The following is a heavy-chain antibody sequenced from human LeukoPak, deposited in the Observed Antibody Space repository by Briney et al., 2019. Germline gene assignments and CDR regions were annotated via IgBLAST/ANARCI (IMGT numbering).Heavy chain of an antibody. CDR3: ASKRGYSYGFDY. V-gene: IGHV1-69*13. CDR1: GYTFTGYF. CDR2: IIPIFGTA. D-gene: IGHD5-18*01. Sequence: GASVKVSCKASGYTFTGYFMHWVRQAPGQGLEWMGGIIPIFGTANYAQKFQGRVTITADESTSTAYMELSSLRSEDTAVYYCASKRGYSYGFDYWGQGTLVTVSS. J-gene: IGHJ4*02.